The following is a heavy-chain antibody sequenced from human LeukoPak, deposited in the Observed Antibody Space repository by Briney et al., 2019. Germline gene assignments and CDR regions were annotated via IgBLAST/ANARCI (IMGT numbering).Heavy chain of an antibody. V-gene: IGHV4-34*01. J-gene: IGHJ5*02. D-gene: IGHD6-6*01. Sequence: SETLSLTCAVYGGSFSGYYWSWIRQPPGKGLEWIGEINHSGSTNYNPSLKSRVTISVGTSKNQFSLKLSSVTAADTAVYYCARGPDSSSSSWFDPWGQGTLVTVSS. CDR3: ARGPDSSSSSWFDP. CDR1: GGSFSGYY. CDR2: INHSGST.